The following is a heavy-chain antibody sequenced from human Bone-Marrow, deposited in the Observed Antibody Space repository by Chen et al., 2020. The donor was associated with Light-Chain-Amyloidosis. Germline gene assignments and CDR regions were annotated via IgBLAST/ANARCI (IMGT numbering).Heavy chain of an antibody. V-gene: IGHV4-34*12. Sequence: QVQLQEWGTGLLKPSETLSLTCAVYGAPFSNYYWPWVRQAPGKGMEWMGEIIETGSASFNPTLKSRLTMSVEKSKNQFSLKLTSVTAADTAVYYCARAIYRYYDLVNFYHYMDVWGRGTTVTVS. D-gene: IGHD3-3*01. CDR2: IIETGSA. CDR1: GAPFSNYY. J-gene: IGHJ6*03. CDR3: ARAIYRYYDLVNFYHYMDV.